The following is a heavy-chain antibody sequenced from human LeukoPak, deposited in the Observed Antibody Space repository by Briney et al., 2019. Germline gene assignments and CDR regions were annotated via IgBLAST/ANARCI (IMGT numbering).Heavy chain of an antibody. CDR3: ARDSGYGDPYYMDV. J-gene: IGHJ6*03. Sequence: PGGSLRLSCAASGFTFSSYEMNWVRQAPGKGLEWVSYISSSGSTIYYADSVKGRFTISRDNAKNSLYLQMNSLRAEDTAVYYCARDSGYGDPYYMDVWGKGTTVTVSS. V-gene: IGHV3-48*03. D-gene: IGHD4-17*01. CDR2: ISSSGSTI. CDR1: GFTFSSYE.